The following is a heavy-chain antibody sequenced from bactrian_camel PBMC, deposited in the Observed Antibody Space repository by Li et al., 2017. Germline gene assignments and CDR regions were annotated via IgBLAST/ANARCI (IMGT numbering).Heavy chain of an antibody. V-gene: IGHV3S40*01. D-gene: IGHD2*01. Sequence: DVQLVESGGGLVQPGGSLRLSCAASGFTFSNYHIIWVRQPPGKGLEWVSSISSLGALTYYADSVKGQFTISRDNAKNTVYLQMNSLRSEDTALYYCATEWWYLFRCMGQGTQVTVS. CDR1: GFTFSNYH. CDR2: ISSLGALT. J-gene: IGHJ4*01.